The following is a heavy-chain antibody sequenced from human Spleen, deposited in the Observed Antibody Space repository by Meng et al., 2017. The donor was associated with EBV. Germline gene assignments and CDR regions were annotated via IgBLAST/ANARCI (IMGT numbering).Heavy chain of an antibody. CDR2: INPNSGGT. CDR3: AGAIMAAAGHDY. J-gene: IGHJ4*02. D-gene: IGHD6-13*01. CDR1: GYTFTDYY. Sequence: QVQVGGAGVEVKRPGASVKGSCKASGYTFTDYYMNWVRQAPGQGLEWMGRINPNSGGTNYAQNFQGRVTMPRDTSISTAYMELSRLTSDDTAVYYCAGAIMAAAGHDYWGQGTLVTVSS. V-gene: IGHV1-2*06.